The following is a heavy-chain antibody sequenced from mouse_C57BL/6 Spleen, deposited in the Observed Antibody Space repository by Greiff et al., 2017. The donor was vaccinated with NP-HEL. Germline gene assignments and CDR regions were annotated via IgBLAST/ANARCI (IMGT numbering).Heavy chain of an antibody. CDR3: AENLVNYYGSDY. J-gene: IGHJ2*01. Sequence: QVQLKESGAELARPGASVKLSCKASGYTFTSYGISWVKQRTGQGLEWIGEIYPRSGNTYYNEKFKGKATLTADKSSSTAYMELRSLTSEDSAVYFCAENLVNYYGSDYWGQGTTLTVSS. CDR2: IYPRSGNT. D-gene: IGHD1-1*01. CDR1: GYTFTSYG. V-gene: IGHV1-81*01.